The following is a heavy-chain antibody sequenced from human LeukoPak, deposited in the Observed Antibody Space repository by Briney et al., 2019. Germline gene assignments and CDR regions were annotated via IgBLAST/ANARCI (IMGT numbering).Heavy chain of an antibody. CDR2: IYYSGST. J-gene: IGHJ4*02. CDR3: ARQETVVTLDY. D-gene: IGHD4-23*01. V-gene: IGHV4-39*01. Sequence: SETLSLTCTVSGGSISSSSYYWGWIRQPPGKGLEWIGSIYYSGSTYYNPSLKSRVTISVDTSKNQFSLKLSSVTAADMAVYYCARQETVVTLDYWGQGTLVTVSS. CDR1: GGSISSSSYY.